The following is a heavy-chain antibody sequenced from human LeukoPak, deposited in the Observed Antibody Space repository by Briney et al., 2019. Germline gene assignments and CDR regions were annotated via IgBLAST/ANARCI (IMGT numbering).Heavy chain of an antibody. CDR3: AKDVDIVATSDAFDI. CDR1: GFTFDDYA. Sequence: GGSLRLSCAASGFTFDDYAMHWVRQAPGKGLEWVSGISWNSGSIGYADSVKGRFTISRDNAKNSLYLQMNSLRAEDTALYYCAKDVDIVATSDAFDIWGQGTMVTVSS. CDR2: ISWNSGSI. V-gene: IGHV3-9*01. D-gene: IGHD5-12*01. J-gene: IGHJ3*02.